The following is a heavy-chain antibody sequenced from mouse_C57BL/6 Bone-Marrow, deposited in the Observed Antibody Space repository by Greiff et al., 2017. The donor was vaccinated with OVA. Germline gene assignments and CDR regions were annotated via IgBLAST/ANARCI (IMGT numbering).Heavy chain of an antibody. D-gene: IGHD2-1*01. CDR1: GYTFTSYG. V-gene: IGHV1-81*01. Sequence: QVQLKQSGAELARPGASVKLSCKASGYTFTSYGISWVKQRTGQGLEWIGEIYPRSGNPYYNEKFKGKATLTADKSSSTAYMELRSLTSEDSAVYFCARYGNYGYAMDYWGQGTSVTVS. CDR3: ARYGNYGYAMDY. J-gene: IGHJ4*01. CDR2: IYPRSGNP.